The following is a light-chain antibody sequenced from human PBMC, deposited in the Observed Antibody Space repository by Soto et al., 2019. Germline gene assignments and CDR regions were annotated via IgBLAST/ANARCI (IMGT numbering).Light chain of an antibody. CDR2: DVS. CDR1: SGDIGDYKY. V-gene: IGLV2-14*01. Sequence: QSALTQPASVSGSPGQSITISCTGSSGDIGDYKYVSWYKQHPGKAPKLMIYDVSNRPSGVSNRFSASKSGNPASLTISGVQAEDEADYYCSSYTSTNLVIFGGGTKLTVL. J-gene: IGLJ2*01. CDR3: SSYTSTNLVI.